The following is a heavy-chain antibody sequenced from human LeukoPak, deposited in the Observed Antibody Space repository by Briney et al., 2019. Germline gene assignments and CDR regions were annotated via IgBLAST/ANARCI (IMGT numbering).Heavy chain of an antibody. D-gene: IGHD3-22*01. J-gene: IGHJ4*02. CDR1: GGSISSSSYY. V-gene: IGHV4-39*01. CDR2: IYYSGST. CDR3: ARAQYYYDTRYYFDY. Sequence: SETLSLTCTVSGGSISSSSYYWGWIRQPPGKGLEWIGSIYYSGSTYYNPSLKSRVTISVDTSKNQFSLKLSSVTAADTAAYYCARAQYYYDTRYYFDYRGQGTLVTVSS.